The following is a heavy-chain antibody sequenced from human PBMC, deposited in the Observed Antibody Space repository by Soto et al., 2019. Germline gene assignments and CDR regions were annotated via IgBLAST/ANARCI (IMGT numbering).Heavy chain of an antibody. D-gene: IGHD3-16*01. CDR2: INPNSGVA. CDR1: GFNFAGYF. CDR3: ARAVWGSSQEFDF. J-gene: IGHJ4*02. V-gene: IGHV1-2*02. Sequence: ASVKVSCKESGFNFAGYFLQWVRQAPGQGLEWLGWINPNSGVAKDAQKFQGRVTLTWDRSISSAYMEMGRLTFDDTAVYYCARAVWGSSQEFDFWGQGTRVTVSS.